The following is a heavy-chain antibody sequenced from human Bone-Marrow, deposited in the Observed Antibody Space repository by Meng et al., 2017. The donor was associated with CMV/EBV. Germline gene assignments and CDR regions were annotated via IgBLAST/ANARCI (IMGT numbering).Heavy chain of an antibody. CDR1: GYTFTAYY. D-gene: IGHD2-2*02. Sequence: ASVKVSCKASGYTFTAYYIHWVRQAPGQGLEWMGWINPDSGATKYAQKFQGRVTMTRDTSISTAYMELSRLRSDDAAVYYCARAGYCSSTSCYRVDLYYYGMDVWGQGTTVTVSS. CDR2: INPDSGAT. J-gene: IGHJ6*02. CDR3: ARAGYCSSTSCYRVDLYYYGMDV. V-gene: IGHV1-2*02.